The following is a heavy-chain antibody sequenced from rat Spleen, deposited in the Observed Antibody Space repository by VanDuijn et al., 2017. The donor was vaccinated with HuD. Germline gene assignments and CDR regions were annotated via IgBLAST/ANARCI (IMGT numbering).Heavy chain of an antibody. V-gene: IGHV5-29*01. Sequence: EVQLVESGGGLVQPGRSLKLSCAASGFTFSNYGMAWVRQAPTKGLEWVAVISYDGSSTYYRDSVKGRFTISRDNAKSTLYLQMDSLRSEDTATYYCARQGAYYYVMDAWGQGASVTVSS. CDR1: GFTFSNYG. CDR2: ISYDGSST. CDR3: ARQGAYYYVMDA. J-gene: IGHJ4*01. D-gene: IGHD3-1*01.